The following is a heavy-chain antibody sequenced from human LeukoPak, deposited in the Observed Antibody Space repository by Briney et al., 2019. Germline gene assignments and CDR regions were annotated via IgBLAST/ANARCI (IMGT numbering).Heavy chain of an antibody. CDR2: NSYSGST. Sequence: SETPSLTCTVSGGSISSYYWSWIRQPPGKGLEWIGYNSYSGSTNYNPSLKSRVTISLDTSKNQFSLKLSSVTAADTAVYYCAQNWGSYAFDIWGQGTMVTVSS. V-gene: IGHV4-59*01. CDR1: GGSISSYY. CDR3: AQNWGSYAFDI. D-gene: IGHD7-27*01. J-gene: IGHJ3*02.